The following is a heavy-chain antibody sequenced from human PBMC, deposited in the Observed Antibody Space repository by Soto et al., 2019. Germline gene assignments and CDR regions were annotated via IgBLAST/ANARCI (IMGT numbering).Heavy chain of an antibody. CDR1: GGSFSGYY. Sequence: SETLSLTCAVYGGSFSGYYWSWIRQPPGKGLEWIGDINHSGSTNYNPSLKSRVTISVDTSKNQFSLKLSSVTAADTAVYYCARGYYDFWSGYYKAHYYYGMDVWGQGTTVTVSS. V-gene: IGHV4-34*01. CDR3: ARGYYDFWSGYYKAHYYYGMDV. CDR2: INHSGST. J-gene: IGHJ6*02. D-gene: IGHD3-3*01.